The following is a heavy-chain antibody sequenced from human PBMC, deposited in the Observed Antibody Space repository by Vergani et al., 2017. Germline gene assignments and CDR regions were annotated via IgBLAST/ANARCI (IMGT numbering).Heavy chain of an antibody. CDR3: AKDISGAPYGWFDP. D-gene: IGHD3-10*01. J-gene: IGHJ5*02. CDR2: ISWNSGSI. Sequence: EVQLVESGGGLVQPGRSLRLSCAASGFTFDDYAMHWVRQAPGKGLEWVSGISWNSGSIYYADSVQGRVTISRDNATNSLYLQMNSRRAEDTALYYCAKDISGAPYGWFDPWGQGTLVTVSS. CDR1: GFTFDDYA. V-gene: IGHV3-9*01.